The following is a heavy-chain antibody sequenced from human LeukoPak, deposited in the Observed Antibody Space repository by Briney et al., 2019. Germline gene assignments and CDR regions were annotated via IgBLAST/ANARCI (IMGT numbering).Heavy chain of an antibody. V-gene: IGHV4-34*01. Sequence: PSETLSLTCAVYGGSFSGYYWSWIRQPPGKGLEWIGEINHSGSTNYNPSLKSRVTISVDTSKNQFSLKLSSVTAADTAVYYCACRLGVGSNWFDPWGQGTLVTVSS. D-gene: IGHD3-3*01. CDR3: ACRLGVGSNWFDP. CDR1: GGSFSGYY. J-gene: IGHJ5*02. CDR2: INHSGST.